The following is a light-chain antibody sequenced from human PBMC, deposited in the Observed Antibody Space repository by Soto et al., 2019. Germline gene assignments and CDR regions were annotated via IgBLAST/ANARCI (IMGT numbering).Light chain of an antibody. CDR2: DDN. V-gene: IGLV1-51*01. Sequence: QSVMTQPPSVSAAPGQTVTISCSGSSSNIGGNSVSWYQQLPGTAPKLLIYDDNNRPSGIPDRFSGSKSGTSATLGITGFQTGDEADYYCGSWDSSLSAYVFGTGTKLTV. CDR3: GSWDSSLSAYV. CDR1: SSNIGGNS. J-gene: IGLJ1*01.